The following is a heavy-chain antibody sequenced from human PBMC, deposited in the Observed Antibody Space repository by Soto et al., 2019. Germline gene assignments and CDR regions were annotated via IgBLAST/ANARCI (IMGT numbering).Heavy chain of an antibody. CDR3: ARERELAGADAFDI. V-gene: IGHV1-2*02. Sequence: ASVKVSCKASGYTFTGYYMHWVRQAPGQGLEWMGWINPNSCGTNYAQKFQGRVTMTRDTSISTAYMELSRLRSDDTAVYYCARERELAGADAFDIWGQGTMVTVSS. CDR1: GYTFTGYY. CDR2: INPNSCGT. J-gene: IGHJ3*02. D-gene: IGHD1-26*01.